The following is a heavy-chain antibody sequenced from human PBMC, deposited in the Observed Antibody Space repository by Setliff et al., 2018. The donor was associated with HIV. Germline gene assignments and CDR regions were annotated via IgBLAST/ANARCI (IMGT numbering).Heavy chain of an antibody. CDR2: MSYDGNNK. CDR1: GFIFSSYA. V-gene: IGHV3-30*07. J-gene: IGHJ1*01. Sequence: GGSLRLSCAASGFIFSSYAMHWVRQAPGKGLEWVAVMSYDGNNKYYADSVKGRFTISRDNSKNTVDLEMNTLRVEDTAVYFCARDNIHLMSTLGHWGQGTLVTVSS. CDR3: ARDNIHLMSTLGH.